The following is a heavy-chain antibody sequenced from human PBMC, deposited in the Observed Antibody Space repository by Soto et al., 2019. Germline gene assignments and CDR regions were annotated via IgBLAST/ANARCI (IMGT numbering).Heavy chain of an antibody. CDR3: GKSITIFGDFLGAIDI. Sequence: ASVKVSCKASGYTFTSYGISWVRQAPGQGLEWMGWISAYNGNTNYAQKLQGRVTMTTDTSTSTAYMELSSLRSDDTAVYYCGKSITIFGDFLGAIDIRGQGTMVTVSS. J-gene: IGHJ3*02. V-gene: IGHV1-18*01. CDR1: GYTFTSYG. CDR2: ISAYNGNT. D-gene: IGHD3-3*01.